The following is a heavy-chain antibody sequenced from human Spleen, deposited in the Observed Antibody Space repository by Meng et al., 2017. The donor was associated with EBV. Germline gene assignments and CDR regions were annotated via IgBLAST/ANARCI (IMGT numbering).Heavy chain of an antibody. D-gene: IGHD1-26*01. Sequence: QVPLVQSGAGVKNPGSSMQVSCKASGYTFTGYYIHWVRQAPGQGLEWMGRIIPNSGGTNYAQNFQGRVTMTRDTSISTAYMELNSLTSDDTAVYYCARDRAVGSTLFSFDQWGQGTLVTVSS. CDR1: GYTFTGYY. V-gene: IGHV1-2*06. CDR3: ARDRAVGSTLFSFDQ. J-gene: IGHJ4*02. CDR2: IIPNSGGT.